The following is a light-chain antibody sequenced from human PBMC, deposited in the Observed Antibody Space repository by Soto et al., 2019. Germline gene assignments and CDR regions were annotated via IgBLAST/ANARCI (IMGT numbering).Light chain of an antibody. CDR2: GAS. Sequence: EIVFTQSPATLSVSPGERATLSCRASQSVTISLAWYQQKPGQAPTLLIYGASSRATGTPVRFSGSGSGTEFTLTISSLQSEDFAVYYCQQYNDWPRTFGQGTKVDIK. V-gene: IGKV3-15*01. CDR3: QQYNDWPRT. J-gene: IGKJ2*01. CDR1: QSVTIS.